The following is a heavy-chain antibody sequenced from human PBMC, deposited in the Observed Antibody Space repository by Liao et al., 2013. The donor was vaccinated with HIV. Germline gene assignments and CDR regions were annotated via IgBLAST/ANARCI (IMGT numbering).Heavy chain of an antibody. CDR1: GGSFSDYY. D-gene: IGHD3-16*02. J-gene: IGHJ4*02. CDR2: VYAGGRT. V-gene: IGHV4-4*07. Sequence: QVQLQESGPGLVKPSETLSLICTVSGGSFSDYYWTWIRQPAGKGLQYIGRVYAGGRTNYNPSLKSRVTMSVDTSKKQFSLKLSSVTAADTAVYFCARDNYVWGAYRYTLDYWGQGTLVSVSS. CDR3: ARDNYVWGAYRYTLDY.